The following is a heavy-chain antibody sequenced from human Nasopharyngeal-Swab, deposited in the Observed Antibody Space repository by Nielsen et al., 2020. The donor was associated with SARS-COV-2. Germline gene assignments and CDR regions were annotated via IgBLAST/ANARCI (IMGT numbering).Heavy chain of an antibody. Sequence: VRQAPGKGLEWVAVIWYDGSNKYYADCVNGRYTISRDTSKNTLYPQMNSLRAEDTAVYYCARDDPPDGSGFDPWGQGTLVTVST. CDR3: ARDDPPDGSGFDP. CDR2: IWYDGSNK. D-gene: IGHD3-10*01. V-gene: IGHV3-33*01. J-gene: IGHJ5*02.